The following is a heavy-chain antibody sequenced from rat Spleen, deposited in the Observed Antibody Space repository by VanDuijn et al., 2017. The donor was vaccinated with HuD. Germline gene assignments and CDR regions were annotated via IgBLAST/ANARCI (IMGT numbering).Heavy chain of an antibody. CDR2: ISSDGGRL. D-gene: IGHD1-12*02. CDR1: GFSFRDYA. CDR3: ATHFDGSYPFTH. V-gene: IGHV5S10*01. J-gene: IGHJ3*01. Sequence: EVHLVESGGGLVQPGRSLKLSCAASGFSFRDYAMAWVRQAPKKGLEWVATISSDGGRLYYRDSVKGRFTISRDNAKSTLYLQMDSLRSEDTATYYCATHFDGSYPFTHWGQGSLVTVSS.